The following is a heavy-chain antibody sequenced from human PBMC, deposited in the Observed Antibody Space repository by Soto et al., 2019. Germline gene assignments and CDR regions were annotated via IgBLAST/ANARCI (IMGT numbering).Heavy chain of an antibody. D-gene: IGHD6-19*01. CDR1: GFTFSSYG. CDR3: ARGGSGWYGVSDWFDP. J-gene: IGHJ5*02. V-gene: IGHV3-33*01. Sequence: ESGGGVVQPGRSLRLSCAASGFTFSSYGMHWVRQAPGKGLEWVAVIWYDGSNKYYADSVKGRFTISRDNSKNTLYLQMNSLRAEDTAVYYCARGGSGWYGVSDWFDPWGQGTLVTVSS. CDR2: IWYDGSNK.